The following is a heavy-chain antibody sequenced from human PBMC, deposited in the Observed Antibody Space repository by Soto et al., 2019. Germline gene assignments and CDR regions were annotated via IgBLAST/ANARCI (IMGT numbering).Heavy chain of an antibody. CDR2: ISYDGSNK. D-gene: IGHD3-9*01. Sequence: PGGSLRLSCAASGFTFTSYGMHWVRQAPGKGLEWVAVISYDGSNKYYADSVKGRFTISRDNSKNTLYLQMNSLRAEDTAVYYCAKDEYYDILTGLYYYYYGMDVWGQGTTVTVS. J-gene: IGHJ6*02. CDR3: AKDEYYDILTGLYYYYYGMDV. V-gene: IGHV3-30*18. CDR1: GFTFTSYG.